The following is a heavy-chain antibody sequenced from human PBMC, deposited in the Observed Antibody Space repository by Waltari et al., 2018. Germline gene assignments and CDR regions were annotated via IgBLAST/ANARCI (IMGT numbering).Heavy chain of an antibody. CDR3: GRIAFGDEGGYFQH. J-gene: IGHJ1*01. D-gene: IGHD4-17*01. CDR1: GGSVRNNYN. CDR2: MQYRGST. Sequence: QLPLQESGPGLVKPSESLSLPCPVSGGSVRNNYNWGLIRQTPGKGLEWMGNMQYRGSTFYNPSLKSRVTISLDTSKNQFSLRLSSVGAADTAVYFCGRIAFGDEGGYFQHWGQGTLVTVSS. V-gene: IGHV4-39*01.